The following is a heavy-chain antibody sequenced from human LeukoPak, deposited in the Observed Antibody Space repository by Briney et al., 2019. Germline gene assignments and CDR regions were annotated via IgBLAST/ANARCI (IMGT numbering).Heavy chain of an antibody. V-gene: IGHV3-23*01. CDR3: ARVSGRTGDFDY. CDR2: INGGGSNA. CDR1: GFPFNTYV. J-gene: IGHJ4*02. D-gene: IGHD6-19*01. Sequence: GGSLRLSCAASGFPFNTYVMSWVRQAPGKGLEWVSAINGGGSNAYYADSVKGRFTISRDNSKNMVYLQMNNLRADDTAVYYCARVSGRTGDFDYWGQGTLVTVSS.